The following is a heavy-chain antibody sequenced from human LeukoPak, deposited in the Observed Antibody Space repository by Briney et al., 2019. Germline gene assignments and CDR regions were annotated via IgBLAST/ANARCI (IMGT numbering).Heavy chain of an antibody. J-gene: IGHJ4*02. CDR2: LSHSGSS. CDR3: ARGDSGGYYSEYFFDF. CDR1: GYSISSGYY. D-gene: IGHD3-22*01. Sequence: SETLSLTCTVSGYSISSGYYWDWIRQPPGKGLEWIGTLSHSGSSYYNPSLKSRVTISVDTSKNQFSLNLSSVTAADTAVYFCARGDSGGYYSEYFFDFWGQGTLVTVSS. V-gene: IGHV4-38-2*02.